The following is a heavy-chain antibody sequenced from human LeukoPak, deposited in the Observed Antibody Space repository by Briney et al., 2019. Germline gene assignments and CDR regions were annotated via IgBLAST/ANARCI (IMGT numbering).Heavy chain of an antibody. Sequence: SETLSLTCAVYGGSFSGYYWSWIRQPPGKGLEWIGEINHSGSTNYNPSLRSRVTISVDTSKNQFSLKLSSVTAADTAVYYCARSSEGRYYYDSSGFSYYYYYMDVWGKGTTVTVSS. D-gene: IGHD3-22*01. CDR1: GGSFSGYY. J-gene: IGHJ6*03. V-gene: IGHV4-34*01. CDR3: ARSSEGRYYYDSSGFSYYYYYMDV. CDR2: INHSGST.